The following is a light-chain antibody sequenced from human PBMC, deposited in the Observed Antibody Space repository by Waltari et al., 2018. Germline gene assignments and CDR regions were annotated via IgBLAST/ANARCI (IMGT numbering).Light chain of an antibody. J-gene: IGKJ1*01. V-gene: IGKV3-20*01. CDR3: QKYGSLPAT. Sequence: EIVLTQSPGTLSLSPGERATLSCRASQSVSRYLVWYQQKPGQAPRRLIYDASTRATGIPDRFSGSGSGTDFSLTISRLEPEDFAVYYCQKYGSLPATFGQGTKVEIK. CDR1: QSVSRY. CDR2: DAS.